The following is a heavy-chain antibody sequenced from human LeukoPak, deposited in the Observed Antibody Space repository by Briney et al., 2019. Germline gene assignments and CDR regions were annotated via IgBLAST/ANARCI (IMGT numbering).Heavy chain of an antibody. CDR2: IYTSGST. CDR3: ARDSAGITGTPDAFDI. Sequence: SETLSLTCTVSGGSISSGSYYWSWIRQPAGKGLEWIGRIYTSGSTNYNPSLKSRVTISVDTSKNQFSLKLSSVTAADTAVYYCARDSAGITGTPDAFDIWGQGTMVTVSS. CDR1: GGSISSGSYY. J-gene: IGHJ3*02. V-gene: IGHV4-61*02. D-gene: IGHD1-20*01.